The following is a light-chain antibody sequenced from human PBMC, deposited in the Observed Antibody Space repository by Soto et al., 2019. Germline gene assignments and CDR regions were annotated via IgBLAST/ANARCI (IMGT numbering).Light chain of an antibody. Sequence: EILVTQSPATLSLSPGERATLSCRSSQSVSSYLACYQQKPGQSPRLLICDASNRSTAIPARLSGSCTATDFTLTISSLGPEDFAVYYGQKRSNWHRWTFGQGTKV. CDR1: QSVSSY. CDR2: DAS. J-gene: IGKJ1*01. CDR3: QKRSNWHRWT. V-gene: IGKV3-11*01.